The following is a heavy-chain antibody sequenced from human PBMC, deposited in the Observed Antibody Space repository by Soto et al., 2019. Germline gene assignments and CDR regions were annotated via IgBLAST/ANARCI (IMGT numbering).Heavy chain of an antibody. CDR2: IIPIFGTA. J-gene: IGHJ4*02. D-gene: IGHD3-10*01. Sequence: QVQLVQSGAEVKKPGSSVKVSCKASGGTFSSYAISWVRQAPGQGLEWMGGIIPIFGTANYAQKFQGRVTITADESTSTAYMELSRLRSEQTAGYYCARRKDYYGSGDEIWGQGTLVNVSS. CDR3: ARRKDYYGSGDEI. V-gene: IGHV1-69*01. CDR1: GGTFSSYA.